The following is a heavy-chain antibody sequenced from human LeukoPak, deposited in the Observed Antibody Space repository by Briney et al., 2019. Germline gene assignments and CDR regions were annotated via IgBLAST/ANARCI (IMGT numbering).Heavy chain of an antibody. V-gene: IGHV1-2*02. CDR1: GYTFTGYY. CDR2: INPNSGGT. CDR3: ATIAAAAPAEFDY. J-gene: IGHJ4*02. Sequence: ASVKVSCKASGYTFTGYYMHWVRQAPGQGLEWMGWINPNSGGTNYAQKLQGRVTMTRDTSISTAYTELSRLRSDDTAVYYCATIAAAAPAEFDYWGQGTLVTVSS. D-gene: IGHD6-13*01.